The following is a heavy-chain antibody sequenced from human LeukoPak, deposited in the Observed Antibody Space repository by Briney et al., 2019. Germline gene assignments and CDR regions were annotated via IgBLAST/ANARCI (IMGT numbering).Heavy chain of an antibody. V-gene: IGHV3-53*01. Sequence: YSGGTTSYADSVKGRFTISRDNSKNTLYLQMNSLRVEDTAVYYCARGGASSDIWGQGTMVTVSS. J-gene: IGHJ3*02. CDR2: YSGGTT. CDR3: ARGGASSDI. D-gene: IGHD1-26*01.